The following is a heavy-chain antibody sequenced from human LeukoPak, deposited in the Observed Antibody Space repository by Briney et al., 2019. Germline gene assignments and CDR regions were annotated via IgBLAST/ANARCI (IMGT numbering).Heavy chain of an antibody. J-gene: IGHJ4*02. CDR2: ISGRGDIT. Sequence: GGSLRLSCAASGFAFSTYAMGWVRQAPGKGLEWVSSISGRGDITYYGDSMKGRFTISRDNSKNTLYLQMNSLRAEDTAVYYCAKGVGGCYGSGSYYMTRVDYWGQGTLVTVSS. CDR1: GFAFSTYA. V-gene: IGHV3-23*01. D-gene: IGHD3-10*01. CDR3: AKGVGGCYGSGSYYMTRVDY.